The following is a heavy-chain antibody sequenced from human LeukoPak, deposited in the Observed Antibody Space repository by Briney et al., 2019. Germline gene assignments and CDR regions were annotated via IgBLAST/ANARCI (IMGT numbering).Heavy chain of an antibody. CDR3: AKGPLRGTAAAIDY. CDR2: ISYDGRNI. J-gene: IGHJ4*02. V-gene: IGHV3-30*18. D-gene: IGHD2-2*01. Sequence: GGSLRLSCAASGFTFDNYGMHWVRQAPGKGLEWVAVISYDGRNIHYPESVKGRFTISRDISTDTLWLQMDSLRTEDTAVYYCAKGPLRGTAAAIDYWGQGTLVTVSS. CDR1: GFTFDNYG.